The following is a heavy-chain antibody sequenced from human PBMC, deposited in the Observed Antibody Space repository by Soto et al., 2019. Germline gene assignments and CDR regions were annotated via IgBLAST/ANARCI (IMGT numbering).Heavy chain of an antibody. D-gene: IGHD3-9*01. CDR3: ARNNYDILTGYYFVGPMSAFNI. J-gene: IGHJ3*02. V-gene: IGHV4-61*08. Sequence: SETLSLTCTVSGGSISSGGYYWSWIRQHPGKGLEWIGYIYYSGSTNYNPSLKSRVTISVDTSKNQFSLKLSSVTAADTAVYYWARNNYDILTGYYFVGPMSAFNIWGKGKMVTVSS. CDR2: IYYSGST. CDR1: GGSISSGGYY.